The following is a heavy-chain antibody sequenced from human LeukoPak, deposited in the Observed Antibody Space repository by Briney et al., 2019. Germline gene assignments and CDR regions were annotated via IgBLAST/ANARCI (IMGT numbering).Heavy chain of an antibody. CDR3: ARGGDYGDGNWFDP. CDR2: IYTTGST. J-gene: IGHJ5*02. V-gene: IGHV4-4*07. Sequence: PSETLSLTCTVSGGSISSYYWSWIRQPAGKGLEWIGRIYTTGSTNYNPSLKSRVTMSVDTSKNQFSLKLSSVTAADTAVCYCARGGDYGDGNWFDPWGQGTLVTVSS. CDR1: GGSISSYY. D-gene: IGHD4-17*01.